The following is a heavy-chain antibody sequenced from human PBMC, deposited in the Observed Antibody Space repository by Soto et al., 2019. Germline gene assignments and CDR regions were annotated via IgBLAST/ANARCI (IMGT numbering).Heavy chain of an antibody. J-gene: IGHJ4*02. Sequence: QVQLVQSGAEVKKPGASVKVSCKASGYTFTSYGISWVRQAPGQGLEWMGWISAYNGNTNYAQKLQGSVTITTNTFTRTDYMELRSLRSDDTAVYYCARDRGSYSLDCWGQGTLVTVSS. CDR2: ISAYNGNT. CDR1: GYTFTSYG. V-gene: IGHV1-18*01. D-gene: IGHD2-15*01. CDR3: ARDRGSYSLDC.